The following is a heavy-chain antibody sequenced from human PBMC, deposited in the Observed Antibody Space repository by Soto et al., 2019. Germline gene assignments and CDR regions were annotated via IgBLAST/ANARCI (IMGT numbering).Heavy chain of an antibody. J-gene: IGHJ4*02. CDR1: GFTFSSYS. D-gene: IGHD1-1*01. CDR2: ISGSGGST. V-gene: IGHV3-23*01. CDR3: AKDTDWNPNTFDY. Sequence: EVQLLESGGGLVQPGGSLRLSCAASGFTFSSYSMSWVRQAPGKGLEWVSAISGSGGSTYYADSVKGRFTISRDNSKNTLYLQMNSLRAEDTAVYYCAKDTDWNPNTFDYWGQGALVTVSS.